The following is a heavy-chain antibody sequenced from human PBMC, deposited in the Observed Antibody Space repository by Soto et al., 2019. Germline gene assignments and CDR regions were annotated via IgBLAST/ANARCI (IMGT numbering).Heavy chain of an antibody. CDR2: INHSGST. CDR3: ARVGTVTTLAASGFDY. CDR1: GGSFSGYY. V-gene: IGHV4-34*01. D-gene: IGHD4-17*01. Sequence: SETLSLTCAVYGGSFSGYYWSWIRQPPGKGLEWIGEINHSGSTNYNPSLKSRVTISVDTSKNQFSLKLSSVTAADTVVYYCARVGTVTTLAASGFDYWGQGTLVTVS. J-gene: IGHJ4*02.